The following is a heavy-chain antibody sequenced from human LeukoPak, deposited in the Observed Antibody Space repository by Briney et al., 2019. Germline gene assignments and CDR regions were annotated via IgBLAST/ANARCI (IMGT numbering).Heavy chain of an antibody. CDR2: LYSGGST. J-gene: IGHJ2*01. Sequence: GGSLRLSCAVSGFIVSSSYMSWVRLAPGKGLEWVSVLYSGGSTYYRDSVKGRFAISRDDSKNTLYLQMHSLRVEDTAMYYCARDRAYFDIWGRGTLVTVSS. CDR1: GFIVSSSY. V-gene: IGHV3-53*01. CDR3: ARDRAYFDI.